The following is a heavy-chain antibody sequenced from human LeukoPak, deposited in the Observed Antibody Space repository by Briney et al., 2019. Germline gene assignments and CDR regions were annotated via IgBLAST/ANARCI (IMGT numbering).Heavy chain of an antibody. Sequence: ASVKVSCKVSGYTLTELSMHWVRQAPGKGLEWMGGFDPEDGETIYAQKFRGRVTMTEDTSTDTAYMELSSLRSEDTAVYYCAPARFGELFPNFDYWGQGTLVTVSS. V-gene: IGHV1-24*01. D-gene: IGHD3-10*01. J-gene: IGHJ4*02. CDR3: APARFGELFPNFDY. CDR2: FDPEDGET. CDR1: GYTLTELS.